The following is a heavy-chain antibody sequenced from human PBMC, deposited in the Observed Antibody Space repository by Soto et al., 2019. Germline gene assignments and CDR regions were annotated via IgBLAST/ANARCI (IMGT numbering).Heavy chain of an antibody. CDR1: GYSFISHY. J-gene: IGHJ4*02. CDR3: ARDYLSSKLSLSYFDF. D-gene: IGHD2-2*01. Sequence: QVQLVQSGAEVTRPGASVKVSCKASGYSFISHYIHWVRQAPGQGLEWMGFINPSGGSATRAQKFQGRVTITRDTSTSTVYMELTILRSEDAAVYYCARDYLSSKLSLSYFDFWGQGTLVTVSS. V-gene: IGHV1-46*01. CDR2: INPSGGSA.